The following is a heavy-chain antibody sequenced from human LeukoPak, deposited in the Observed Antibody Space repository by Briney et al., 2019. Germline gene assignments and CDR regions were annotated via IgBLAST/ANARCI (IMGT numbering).Heavy chain of an antibody. J-gene: IGHJ4*02. Sequence: GSSVKVSFKASGGTFSSYAISWVRQAPGQGLEWMGGIIPIFGTANYAQKFQGRVTITADESTSAAYMELSSLRSEDTAVYYCARESVAGRGGYFDYWGQGTLVTVSS. V-gene: IGHV1-69*01. CDR2: IIPIFGTA. D-gene: IGHD6-19*01. CDR1: GGTFSSYA. CDR3: ARESVAGRGGYFDY.